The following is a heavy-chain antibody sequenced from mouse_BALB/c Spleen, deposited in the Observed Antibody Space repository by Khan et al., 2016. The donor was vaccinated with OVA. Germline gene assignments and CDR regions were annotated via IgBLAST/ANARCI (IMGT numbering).Heavy chain of an antibody. CDR1: GYSFTDYT. CDR3: ARGNYYGSNSWFAY. Sequence: EVQLQQSGPELVKPGASMKISCKASGYSFTDYTMNWVKQSHGKNLEWIGLINPYNGFTSYNQKFKGKATLTVDKSSSTDYMELLSLTSEDSAVYYCARGNYYGSNSWFAYWGQGTLVTVSA. CDR2: INPYNGFT. J-gene: IGHJ3*01. D-gene: IGHD1-1*01. V-gene: IGHV1-26*01.